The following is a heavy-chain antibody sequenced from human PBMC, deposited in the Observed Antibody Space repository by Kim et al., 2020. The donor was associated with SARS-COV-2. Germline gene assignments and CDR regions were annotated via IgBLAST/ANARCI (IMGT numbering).Heavy chain of an antibody. CDR3: ARTGSYYGSGSPDY. J-gene: IGHJ4*02. CDR1: GGSISSSSYY. Sequence: SETLSLTCTVSGGSISSSSYYWGWIRQPPGKGLEWIGSIYYSGSTYYNPSLKSRVTISVDTSKNQFSLKLSSVTAADTAVYYCARTGSYYGSGSPDYWGQGTLVTVSS. V-gene: IGHV4-39*07. CDR2: IYYSGST. D-gene: IGHD3-10*01.